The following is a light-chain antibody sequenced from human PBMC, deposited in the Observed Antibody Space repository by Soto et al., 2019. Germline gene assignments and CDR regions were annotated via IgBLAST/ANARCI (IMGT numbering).Light chain of an antibody. Sequence: DIVMTKSPDSLAVSLGERATINCKSSQSVLYNSNNKNYLAWYQQKPGQPPKLLIYWASTRESGVPDRFIGSGSGTDFTLTISSLQAEDVAVYYCQQYYSTPQTFGKGTKLEIK. CDR3: QQYYSTPQT. V-gene: IGKV4-1*01. CDR2: WAS. CDR1: QSVLYNSNNKNY. J-gene: IGKJ2*01.